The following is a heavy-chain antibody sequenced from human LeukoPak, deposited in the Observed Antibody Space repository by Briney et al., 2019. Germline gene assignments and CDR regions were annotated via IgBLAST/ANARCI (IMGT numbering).Heavy chain of an antibody. J-gene: IGHJ1*01. CDR3: ATYSSSNGREFQY. V-gene: IGHV1-46*01. CDR1: GYSFSKYS. CDR2: INPSGGTT. D-gene: IGHD2-2*01. Sequence: ASVKVSCKASGYSFSKYSINWVRQAPGQGLEWMGIINPSGGTTRYAQKFQGRVTMTRDTSTSTVYMEVNSLRAEDTAVCYCATYSSSNGREFQYWGQGTLVTVSS.